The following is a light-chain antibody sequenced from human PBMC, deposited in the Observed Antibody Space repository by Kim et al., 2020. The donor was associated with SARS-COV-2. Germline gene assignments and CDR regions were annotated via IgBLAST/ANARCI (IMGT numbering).Light chain of an antibody. CDR3: QQYATSPRT. CDR2: GVS. J-gene: IGKJ2*01. CDR1: QSITSTY. Sequence: EIVLTQSPDTLSLSPWERATLTCRASQSITSTYLAWYQQRPGQAPRLLIYGVSIRATDIPDRFSGSGSGTDFTLTISRLEPEDFAVYYCQQYATSPRTFGQGTKLEI. V-gene: IGKV3-20*01.